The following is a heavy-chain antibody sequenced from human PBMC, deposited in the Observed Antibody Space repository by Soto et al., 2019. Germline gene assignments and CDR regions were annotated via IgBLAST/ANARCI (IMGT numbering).Heavy chain of an antibody. CDR3: AGVPACGGGHCYARGAFDI. D-gene: IGHD2-15*01. CDR2: MKNDGSGI. J-gene: IGHJ3*02. Sequence: QPGGSLRLSCAASGFTFSSYWMHWARQVPGKGLVWVSRMKNDGSGITYADSVKGRFTISRDNAKNTLYLQMNSLGAEDTAVYCCAGVPACGGGHCYARGAFDIWGQGTMVTVSS. V-gene: IGHV3-74*03. CDR1: GFTFSSYW.